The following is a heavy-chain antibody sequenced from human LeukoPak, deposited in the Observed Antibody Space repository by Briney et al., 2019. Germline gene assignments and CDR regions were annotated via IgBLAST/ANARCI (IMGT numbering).Heavy chain of an antibody. J-gene: IGHJ4*02. CDR2: IYTSGST. CDR3: ARTDNNWNYGGFDY. V-gene: IGHV4-61*02. Sequence: PSXTLSLTCTVSGGSISSGSYYWSWIRQPAGKGLEWIGRIYTSGSTNYNPSLKSRVTISVDTSKNQFSLKLSSVTAADTAVYYCARTDNNWNYGGFDYWGQGTLVTVSS. D-gene: IGHD1-7*01. CDR1: GGSISSGSYY.